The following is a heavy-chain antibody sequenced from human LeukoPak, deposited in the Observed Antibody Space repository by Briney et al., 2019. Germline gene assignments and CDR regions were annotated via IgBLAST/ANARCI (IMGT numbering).Heavy chain of an antibody. V-gene: IGHV3-23*01. CDR1: GFTFTDFW. J-gene: IGHJ4*02. Sequence: PGGSLRLSCAAAGFTFTDFWMSWVRQAPGKGLEWVSAISGSGGSTYYADSVKGRFTISRDNSKNTLYLQMNSLRAEDTAVYYCAKDRGPMGYWGQGTLVTVSS. CDR2: ISGSGGST. D-gene: IGHD3-10*01. CDR3: AKDRGPMGY.